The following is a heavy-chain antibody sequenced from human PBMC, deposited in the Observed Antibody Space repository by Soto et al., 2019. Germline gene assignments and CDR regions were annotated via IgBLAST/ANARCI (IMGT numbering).Heavy chain of an antibody. J-gene: IGHJ4*02. CDR2: ISQDRRAT. CDR3: VGWGSGSI. D-gene: IGHD1-1*01. CDR1: GFTFDTFW. Sequence: EVQLVESGGDLVQPGGSLRLSCAASGFTFDTFWMSWVRQTPAKGLEWVAHISQDRRATYYVDSVKGRFTISRDTAEKSLYLQMNNLRAEDTAVYYCVGWGSGSIWGQGALVSVSS. V-gene: IGHV3-7*01.